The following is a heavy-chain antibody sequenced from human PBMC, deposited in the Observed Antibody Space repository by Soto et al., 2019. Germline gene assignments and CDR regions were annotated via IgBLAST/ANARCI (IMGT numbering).Heavy chain of an antibody. J-gene: IGHJ5*02. D-gene: IGHD3-10*01. V-gene: IGHV4-59*08. Sequence: QVQLQESGPGLVKPSETLSLTCTVSGGSISSYYWSWIRQPPGKGLEWIGYIYYSGSTNYNPSLTSRVTISVDTSKNQFSLKLGSVTAADTAVYYCARLLWSRGDWFDPWGQGTLVTVSS. CDR3: ARLLWSRGDWFDP. CDR2: IYYSGST. CDR1: GGSISSYY.